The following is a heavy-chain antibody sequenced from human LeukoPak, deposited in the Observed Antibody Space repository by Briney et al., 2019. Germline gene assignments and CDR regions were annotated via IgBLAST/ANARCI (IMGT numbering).Heavy chain of an antibody. CDR2: IIPIFGTA. CDR1: GGTFSSYA. V-gene: IGHV1-69*01. Sequence: ASVKVSCKASGGTFSSYAISWVRQAPGQGLEWMGGIIPIFGTANYAQKFQGRVTITADESTSTAYMELSSLRSEDTAVYYCARGSYYYGSGSFMGSDYWGQGTLVTVSS. J-gene: IGHJ4*02. D-gene: IGHD3-10*01. CDR3: ARGSYYYGSGSFMGSDY.